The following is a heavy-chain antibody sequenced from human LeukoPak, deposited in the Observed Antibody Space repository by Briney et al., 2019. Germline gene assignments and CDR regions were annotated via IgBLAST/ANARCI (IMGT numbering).Heavy chain of an antibody. D-gene: IGHD4-17*01. J-gene: IGHJ4*02. CDR1: GFTVSSNY. CDR2: IYSGGST. Sequence: PGGSLRLSCAASGFTVSSNYMSWVRQAPGKGLEWVSVIYSGGSTYYADSVKGRFTISRDNSKNTLYLQMNSLRAEDTAVYYCAKDRNSAFYGATDSWGQGSLVTVSS. V-gene: IGHV3-53*01. CDR3: AKDRNSAFYGATDS.